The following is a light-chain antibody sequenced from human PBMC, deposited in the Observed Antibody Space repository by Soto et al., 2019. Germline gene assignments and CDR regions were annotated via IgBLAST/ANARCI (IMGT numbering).Light chain of an antibody. CDR1: QDISTW. CDR2: AAT. Sequence: DIQMTQSPSSVSASVGDRVTITCRASQDISTWLAWYQQKAGTAPELLIYAATSLQSGVPSRFSGSGSETEFTLTISSLQSEDLAVYYCQQYANWPKTFGQGTKVDIK. V-gene: IGKV1-12*01. J-gene: IGKJ1*01. CDR3: QQYANWPKT.